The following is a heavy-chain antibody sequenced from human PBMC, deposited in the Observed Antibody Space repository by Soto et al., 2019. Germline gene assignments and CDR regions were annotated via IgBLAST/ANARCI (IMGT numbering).Heavy chain of an antibody. CDR1: GYTFTSSD. CDR2: MNPNSGDT. V-gene: IGHV1-8*02. CDR3: AGGPPESAGV. D-gene: IGHD3-10*01. Sequence: QAQLVQSGAEVKKPGASVKVSCKASGYTFTSSDINWVRQATGQGLEWMGWMNPNSGDTGYAQKFQGRVTLTRNTSISTADMELSSLRSEDTAVYYCAGGPPESAGVWGQGTLVTVSS. J-gene: IGHJ4*02.